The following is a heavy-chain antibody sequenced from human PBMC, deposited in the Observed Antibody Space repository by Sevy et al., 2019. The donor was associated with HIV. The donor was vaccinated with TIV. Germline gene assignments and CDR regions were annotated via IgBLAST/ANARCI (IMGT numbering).Heavy chain of an antibody. J-gene: IGHJ6*03. V-gene: IGHV4-61*01. CDR3: ARVPRGQLWYSGSLGGYYYHMDV. CDR1: GGSVSSGTYY. CDR2: IYKTGST. Sequence: SETLSLSCSVSGGSVSSGTYYWSWIRQPPGKGLEWIGHIYKTGSTNYKLSLQSRVTISVDRSTNRFSLRLRSVTAADMAVYYCARVPRGQLWYSGSLGGYYYHMDVWGKGTTVTVSS. D-gene: IGHD3-16*01.